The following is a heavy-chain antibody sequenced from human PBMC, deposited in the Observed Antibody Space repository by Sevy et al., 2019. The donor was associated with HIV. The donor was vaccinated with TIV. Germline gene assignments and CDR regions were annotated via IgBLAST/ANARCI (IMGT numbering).Heavy chain of an antibody. D-gene: IGHD6-13*01. Sequence: GGSLRLSCAASGFTFSSYDMHWVRQAPGKGLEWVSAIGTAGDTYYPGSVKGRFTISRENAKNSLYLQMNSLRAGDTAVYYCARASGGWYRYYYYGMDVWGQGTTVTVSS. V-gene: IGHV3-13*01. CDR1: GFTFSSYD. J-gene: IGHJ6*02. CDR3: ARASGGWYRYYYYGMDV. CDR2: IGTAGDT.